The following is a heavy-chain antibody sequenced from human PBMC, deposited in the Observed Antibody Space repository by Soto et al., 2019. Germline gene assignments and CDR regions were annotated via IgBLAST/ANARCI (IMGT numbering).Heavy chain of an antibody. CDR2: IIPILGIA. V-gene: IGHV1-69*02. J-gene: IGHJ4*02. Sequence: SVKVSCKASGGTFSSYTISWVRQAPGQGLEWMGRIIPILGIANYAQKFQGRVTITADKSTSTAYMELSSLRSEDTAVYYCARATRTGIAVAGNFDYWGQGTLVTVSS. CDR1: GGTFSSYT. CDR3: ARATRTGIAVAGNFDY. D-gene: IGHD6-19*01.